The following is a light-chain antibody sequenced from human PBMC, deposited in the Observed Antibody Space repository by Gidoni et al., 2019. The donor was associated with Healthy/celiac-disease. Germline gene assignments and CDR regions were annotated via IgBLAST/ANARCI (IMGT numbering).Light chain of an antibody. CDR3: QQDNNWPPLYT. V-gene: IGKV3-15*01. Sequence: EIVMTQSPATLSVSPGERATLSCRASQSVSSNLAWYQQKPGQAPRLLIYDASTRATGIPARFSGNGSGTEFPLNISRLQSEDFAVYYCQQDNNWPPLYTFGQGTKLEIK. CDR2: DAS. J-gene: IGKJ2*01. CDR1: QSVSSN.